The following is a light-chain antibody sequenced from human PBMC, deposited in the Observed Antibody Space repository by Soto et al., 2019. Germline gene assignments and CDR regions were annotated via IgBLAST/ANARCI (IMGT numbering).Light chain of an antibody. Sequence: DIQMTQSPSSLSASVGDRVTITCRASQRISTYLNWYQQKPGKAPNLLIYAASSLQSGVPSRFSGSGSGTDFTLTISSLQPADFATYFCQQSYSTPYTFGRGTMLEIK. CDR1: QRISTY. CDR2: AAS. CDR3: QQSYSTPYT. V-gene: IGKV1-39*01. J-gene: IGKJ2*01.